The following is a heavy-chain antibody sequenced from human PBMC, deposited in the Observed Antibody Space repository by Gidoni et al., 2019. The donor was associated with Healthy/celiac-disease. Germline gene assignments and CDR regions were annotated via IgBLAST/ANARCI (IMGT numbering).Heavy chain of an antibody. V-gene: IGHV4-34*01. D-gene: IGHD3-22*01. CDR2: INHSGST. J-gene: IGHJ4*02. CDR1: GGSFSGYY. Sequence: QVQLQQWGAGLLKPSETLSLTCAVYGGSFSGYYWSWIRQPPGKGLEWIGEINHSGSTNYNPSLKSRVTISVDTSKNQFSLKLSSVTAADTAVYYCASSGDDSGFLYWGQGTLVTVSS. CDR3: ASSGDDSGFLY.